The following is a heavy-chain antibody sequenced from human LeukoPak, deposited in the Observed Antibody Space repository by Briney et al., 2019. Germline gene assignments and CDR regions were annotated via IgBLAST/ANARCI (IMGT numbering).Heavy chain of an antibody. D-gene: IGHD2-15*01. J-gene: IGHJ3*02. CDR1: GFTFNSYG. CDR3: ARDQGVHCSGGSCTAFDI. Sequence: GGSLRLSCAASGFTFNSYGMHWVRQAPGKGLEWVAFIRFDGSYKDYADSVKGRFTISRDKSKNTLYLQMNSLRPEDTAVYYCARDQGVHCSGGSCTAFDIWGQGTMATVSS. CDR2: IRFDGSYK. V-gene: IGHV3-30*02.